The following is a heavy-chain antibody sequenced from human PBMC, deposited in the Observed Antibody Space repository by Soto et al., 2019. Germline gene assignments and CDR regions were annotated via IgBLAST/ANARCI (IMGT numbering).Heavy chain of an antibody. CDR3: ARFLGPTSRHSDLDS. D-gene: IGHD1-26*01. CDR2: IHYGGIT. Sequence: SETLSLTCSVSGVSVSSSGYYWGWIRKPPGKGLEWSGNIHYGGITYYNPSLKRRVAMSVDTSNNQFSLRLDSLTVADTDVYYSARFLGPTSRHSDLDSWGQGTRGTVSS. J-gene: IGHJ4*02. CDR1: GVSVSSSGYY. V-gene: IGHV4-39*01.